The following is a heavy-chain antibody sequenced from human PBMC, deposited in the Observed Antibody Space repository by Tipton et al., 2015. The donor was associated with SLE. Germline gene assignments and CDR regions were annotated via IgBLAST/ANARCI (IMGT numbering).Heavy chain of an antibody. CDR1: GGTFSNYA. CDR2: IIPIIGTT. Sequence: QVQLVQSGAEVKKPGSSVKVSCKASGGTFSNYAISWVRQAPGQGLEWMGRIIPIIGTTNYAQKFQGRVTITADESTRTVYMELSSLRAEDTAVYYCAKGGFMITFGGVIAIGGFDYWGQGTLVTVSS. CDR3: AKGGFMITFGGVIAIGGFDY. J-gene: IGHJ4*02. V-gene: IGHV1-69*18. D-gene: IGHD3-16*02.